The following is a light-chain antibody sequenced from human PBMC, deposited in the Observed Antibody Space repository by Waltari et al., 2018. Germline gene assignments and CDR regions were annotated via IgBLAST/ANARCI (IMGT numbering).Light chain of an antibody. CDR1: ERLNSW. V-gene: IGKV1-5*03. J-gene: IGKJ2*01. Sequence: DIQMPQSPSTLSASVGDRVIIPCRASERLNSWLAWYQQRTGPAPKLLSDKASSLHSGVPSTVSCSGSGTEFTLNISSLQPDDFATYYCPQYKSHSPYTFGQGTKTGDQT. CDR3: PQYKSHSPYT. CDR2: KAS.